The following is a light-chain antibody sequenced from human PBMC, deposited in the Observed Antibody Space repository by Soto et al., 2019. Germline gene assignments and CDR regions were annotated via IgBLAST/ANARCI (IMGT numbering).Light chain of an antibody. CDR2: GAF. V-gene: IGKV3-15*01. CDR3: QQYNDWPLT. CDR1: QSFSSY. Sequence: EIVLTQSPATLSLSPGERATLSCRAGQSFSSYLAWYQQKPGQAPSLLIYGAFTRATGVPARFSGAGSGTEFTLTISSLQSEDFALYYCQQYNDWPLTFGQGTKVDIK. J-gene: IGKJ1*01.